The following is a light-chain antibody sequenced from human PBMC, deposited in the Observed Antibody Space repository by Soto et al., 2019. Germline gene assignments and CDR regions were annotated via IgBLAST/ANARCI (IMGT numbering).Light chain of an antibody. CDR3: QPDYNLLT. CDR1: QSVSSN. CDR2: GAS. V-gene: IGKV3D-15*01. Sequence: EGVVCQSPVTLSVSPGQTATLCFRASQSVSSNLAWYQQKPGQAPRLLIYGASTRATGIPARFSGSGSGTDFTLTISSLQPEDFAVYYCQPDYNLLTFGGGTKV. J-gene: IGKJ4*01.